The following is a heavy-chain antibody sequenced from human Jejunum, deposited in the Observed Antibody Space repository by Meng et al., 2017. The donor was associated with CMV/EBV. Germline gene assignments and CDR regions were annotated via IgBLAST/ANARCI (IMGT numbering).Heavy chain of an antibody. J-gene: IGHJ4*02. V-gene: IGHV3-30*02. CDR1: GISFSNSG. Sequence: QVQLVVAGGGVVQPGGSLRLSCVTSGISFSNSGMHWVRQAPGKGLEWVVFIRNDGSEIYYVDSVKGRFTISRDNSKNTVYLQMNSLRVEDTGVYYCVKDKGRTALDYWGQGSLVTVSS. D-gene: IGHD3-10*01. CDR2: IRNDGSEI. CDR3: VKDKGRTALDY.